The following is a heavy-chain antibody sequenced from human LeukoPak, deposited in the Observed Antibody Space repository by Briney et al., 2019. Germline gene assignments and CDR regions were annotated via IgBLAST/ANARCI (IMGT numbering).Heavy chain of an antibody. CDR1: GYTFTGYY. J-gene: IGHJ6*04. CDR3: ARAPEVYYYGSGSYYYYYYGMDV. CDR2: INAGNGNT. D-gene: IGHD3-10*01. V-gene: IGHV1-3*01. Sequence: ASVKVSCKASGYTFTGYYMHWVRQAPGQRLEWMGWINAGNGNTKYSQKFQGRVTITRDTSASTAYMELSSLRSEDTAVYYCARAPEVYYYGSGSYYYYYYGMDVWGKGTTVTVSS.